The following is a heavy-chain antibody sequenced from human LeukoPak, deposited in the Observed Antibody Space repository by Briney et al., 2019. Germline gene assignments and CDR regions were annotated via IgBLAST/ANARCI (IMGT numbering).Heavy chain of an antibody. V-gene: IGHV4-59*01. Sequence: PSETLSLTCTVSGGPISSYYWSWIRQPPGKGLEWIGYIYYSGSTNYNPSLKSRVTISVDTSKNQFSLKLSSVTAADTAVYYCARGGDYYDSSGVDAFDIWGQGTMVAVSS. CDR1: GGPISSYY. CDR3: ARGGDYYDSSGVDAFDI. CDR2: IYYSGST. D-gene: IGHD3-22*01. J-gene: IGHJ3*02.